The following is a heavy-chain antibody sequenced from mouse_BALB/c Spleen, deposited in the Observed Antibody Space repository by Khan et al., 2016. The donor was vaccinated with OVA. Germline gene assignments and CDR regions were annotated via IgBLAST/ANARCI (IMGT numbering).Heavy chain of an antibody. CDR1: GYTFTTAG. D-gene: IGHD2-14*01. J-gene: IGHJ4*01. CDR3: ARGRAAYYRNDGGAMDY. V-gene: IGHV9-4*02. Sequence: QIQLVQSGPELKKPGETVRISCKASGYTFTTAGIQWVQKMPGKGLKWIGWINTHSGVPKYAEDFKGRFAFSLETSASPAYLQITNLKNEDTATYVCARGRAAYYRNDGGAMDYWGQGTSVTVSS. CDR2: INTHSGVP.